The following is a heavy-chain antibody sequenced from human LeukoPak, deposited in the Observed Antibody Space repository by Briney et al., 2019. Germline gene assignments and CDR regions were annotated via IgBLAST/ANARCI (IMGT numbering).Heavy chain of an antibody. Sequence: GGSLRLSCAASGFTFSSHGMHWVRQAPGKGLEWVAVISYDGSNKYYADSVKGRFTISRDNSKNTLYLQMNSLRAEDTAVYYCASYYDSSGPFDYWGQGTLVTVSS. CDR1: GFTFSSHG. J-gene: IGHJ4*02. CDR3: ASYYDSSGPFDY. D-gene: IGHD3-22*01. CDR2: ISYDGSNK. V-gene: IGHV3-30*03.